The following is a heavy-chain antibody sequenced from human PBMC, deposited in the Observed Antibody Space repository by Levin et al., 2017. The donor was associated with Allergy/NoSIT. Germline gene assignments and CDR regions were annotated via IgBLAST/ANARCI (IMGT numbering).Heavy chain of an antibody. V-gene: IGHV3-23*01. Sequence: GESLKISCAASGFTFNNYAMSWVRQAPGKGLEWVSAIINSGVGTYYADSVKGRFTISRDNSKNTMYLQMNSLRAEDTALYFCAKDAIRGSDQPYYFDYWGQGTLVTASS. D-gene: IGHD6-19*01. CDR2: IINSGVGT. J-gene: IGHJ4*02. CDR1: GFTFNNYA. CDR3: AKDAIRGSDQPYYFDY.